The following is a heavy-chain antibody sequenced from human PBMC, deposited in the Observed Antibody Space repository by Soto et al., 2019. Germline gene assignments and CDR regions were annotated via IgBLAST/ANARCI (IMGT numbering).Heavy chain of an antibody. CDR1: GGSISSSSYY. D-gene: IGHD6-6*01. J-gene: IGHJ5*02. Sequence: SETLSLTCTVSGGSISSSSYYWGWIRQPPGKGLEWIGSIYYSGSTYYNPSLKSRVTISVDTSRNQFSLKLSSVTAADTAVYYCARMGYSNSAWFDQWGQGTLVTVSS. CDR2: IYYSGST. V-gene: IGHV4-39*01. CDR3: ARMGYSNSAWFDQ.